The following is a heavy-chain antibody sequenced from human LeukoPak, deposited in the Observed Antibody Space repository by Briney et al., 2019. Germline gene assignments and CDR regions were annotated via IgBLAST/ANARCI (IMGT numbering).Heavy chain of an antibody. CDR1: GFTFTSYW. Sequence: PGGSLRLSCAASGFTFTSYWMHWVRQAPGKGLVWVSRILSDGSSPRYAESVKGRFTISRDNAKNTLYLQMNSLRADDTAVYYCARGLDGSGHYYDSPLDYWGHGTLITVSS. CDR3: ARGLDGSGHYYDSPLDY. V-gene: IGHV3-74*01. D-gene: IGHD3-10*01. CDR2: ILSDGSSP. J-gene: IGHJ4*01.